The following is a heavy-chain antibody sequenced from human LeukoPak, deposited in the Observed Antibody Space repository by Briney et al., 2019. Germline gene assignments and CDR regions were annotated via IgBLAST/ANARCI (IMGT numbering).Heavy chain of an antibody. D-gene: IGHD3-22*01. Sequence: GSLRLSCAASGFTFSSYSMNWVRQAPGKGLEWVSSISSSNNYIYYADSVKGRFTISRDNAKNSLYLQMNSLRAEDTAVYYCAKGYYYDSSGYPGELLGGYFDYWGQGTLVTVSS. CDR2: ISSSNNYI. CDR3: AKGYYYDSSGYPGELLGGYFDY. CDR1: GFTFSSYS. J-gene: IGHJ4*02. V-gene: IGHV3-21*01.